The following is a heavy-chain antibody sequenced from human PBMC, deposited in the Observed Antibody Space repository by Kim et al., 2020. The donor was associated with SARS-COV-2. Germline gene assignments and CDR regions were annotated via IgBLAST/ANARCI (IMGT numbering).Heavy chain of an antibody. Sequence: VKGRFTSSRDNAKNSLYLQMNSLRAEDTALYYCAKALHYGDYLTHWYFDLWGRGTLVTVSS. D-gene: IGHD4-17*01. CDR3: AKALHYGDYLTHWYFDL. J-gene: IGHJ2*01. V-gene: IGHV3-9*01.